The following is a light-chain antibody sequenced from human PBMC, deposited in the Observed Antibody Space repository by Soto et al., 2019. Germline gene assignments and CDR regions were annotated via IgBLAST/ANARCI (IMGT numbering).Light chain of an antibody. CDR3: QRYNSNPWT. CDR1: QSVNGW. V-gene: IGKV1-5*01. Sequence: DIQMTQSPSTLSASVGDRVTITCRASQSVNGWLAWYQQNPGKAPKLLIYAASDLESGVPSRFSGSGSETEFTLTISSLQPDDSATYYCQRYNSNPWTFGQGTKVEVK. J-gene: IGKJ1*01. CDR2: AAS.